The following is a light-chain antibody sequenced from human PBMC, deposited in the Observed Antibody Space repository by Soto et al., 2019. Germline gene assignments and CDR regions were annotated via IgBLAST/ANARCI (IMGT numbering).Light chain of an antibody. V-gene: IGKV3-15*01. CDR1: LNISSN. CDR3: QQYNNWPRT. Sequence: EIVMTHSPVTLSLSPCERTTLSFRASLNISSNLAWYQHRPGQAPRLLIYGASTRATGIPARFSGSGSGTEFTLTINSLQSEDFAVYYCQQYNNWPRTFGEGTKVDI. J-gene: IGKJ1*01. CDR2: GAS.